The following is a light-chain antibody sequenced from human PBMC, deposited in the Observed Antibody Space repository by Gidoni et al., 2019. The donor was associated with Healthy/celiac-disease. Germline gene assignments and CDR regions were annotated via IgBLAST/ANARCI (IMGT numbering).Light chain of an antibody. Sequence: EFVLTPSPATLSLSPGERATLSCRASQRVGSYLAWYQPNPGQAPRLLISDASNRATGIPARFSGIASVTDFTLTISSLEPEEFAGYYGQQRSNGPPSFTRGPGTKVESK. CDR1: QRVGSY. CDR2: DAS. CDR3: QQRSNGPPSFT. J-gene: IGKJ3*01. V-gene: IGKV3-11*01.